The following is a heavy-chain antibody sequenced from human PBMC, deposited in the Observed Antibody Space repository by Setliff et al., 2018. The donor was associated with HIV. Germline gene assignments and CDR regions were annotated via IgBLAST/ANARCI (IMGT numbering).Heavy chain of an antibody. J-gene: IGHJ4*02. Sequence: GSLRLSCAASGFTLSDYEMNWVRQAPGKGPEWISFIASASSSTYYAASVKGRFIISSDNAKDSLYLQMNNLRAGDTAVYYCARWRWQQSEFDYWGQGTLVTVSS. D-gene: IGHD3-3*01. CDR2: IASASSST. CDR1: GFTLSDYE. CDR3: ARWRWQQSEFDY. V-gene: IGHV3-11*01.